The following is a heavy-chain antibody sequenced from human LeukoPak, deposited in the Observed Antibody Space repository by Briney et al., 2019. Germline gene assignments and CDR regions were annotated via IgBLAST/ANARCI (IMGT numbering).Heavy chain of an antibody. V-gene: IGHV3-23*01. D-gene: IGHD6-13*01. CDR2: ISGSGGST. CDR1: GFTFSSYS. J-gene: IGHJ5*02. Sequence: GGSLRLSCAASGFTFSSYSMNWVRQVPGKGLEWVSGISGSGGSTYYADSVKGRFTISRDNSKNTLDLQMNSLRAEDTAVYYCAKEARAAATNWFDPWGQGTLVTVSS. CDR3: AKEARAAATNWFDP.